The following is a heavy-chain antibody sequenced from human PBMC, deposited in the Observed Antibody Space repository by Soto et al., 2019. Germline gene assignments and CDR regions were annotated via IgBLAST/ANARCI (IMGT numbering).Heavy chain of an antibody. CDR1: GFTFSSYA. D-gene: IGHD3-22*01. V-gene: IGHV3-30-3*01. J-gene: IGHJ4*02. CDR3: ATYPSYDSSGNYFAY. CDR2: ISYDGSNK. Sequence: LRLSCAASGFTFSSYAMHWVRQAPGKGLEWVAVISYDGSNKYYADSVKGRFTISRDNSKNTLYLQMNSLRAEDTAVYYCATYPSYDSSGNYFAYWGQGTLVTVSS.